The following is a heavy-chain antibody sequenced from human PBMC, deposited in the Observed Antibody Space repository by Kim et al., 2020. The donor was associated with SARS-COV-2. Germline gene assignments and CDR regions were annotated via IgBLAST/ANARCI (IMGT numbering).Heavy chain of an antibody. J-gene: IGHJ4*02. D-gene: IGHD3-9*01. CDR3: ARGKDDILTGYYN. V-gene: IGHV4-39*01. Sequence: YSPSLTSRFTISVDTSKNQFSLKLSSVTAADTAVYYCARGKDDILTGYYNWGQGTLVTVSS.